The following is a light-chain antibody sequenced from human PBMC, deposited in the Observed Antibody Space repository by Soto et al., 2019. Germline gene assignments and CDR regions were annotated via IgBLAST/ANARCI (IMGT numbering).Light chain of an antibody. J-gene: IGLJ2*01. CDR2: GNS. CDR1: SSNIGAGYD. CDR3: QSYDSSLSGSVV. V-gene: IGLV1-40*01. Sequence: QLVLTQPPSVSGAPGQRVTISCTGSSSNIGAGYDVHWYQLLPGTAPKLLIYGNSNRPSGVPDRFSGSKSGTSASLAITGLQAEDEADYYCQSYDSSLSGSVVFGGGTKLTVL.